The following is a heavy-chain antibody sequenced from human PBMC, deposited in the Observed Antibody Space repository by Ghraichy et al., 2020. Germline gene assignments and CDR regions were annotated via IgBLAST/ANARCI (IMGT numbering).Heavy chain of an antibody. CDR1: GFRFSDYW. CDR2: INQDGSET. V-gene: IGHV3-7*01. J-gene: IGHJ4*02. D-gene: IGHD3-3*01. Sequence: GESLNISCAASGFRFSDYWTSWVRQAPGKGLEWVATINQDGSETHYVDSVRGRFTISRDNAQDSLYLQMNSLRGDDTAIYYCARSIYSRFWSEGYWGQGTLVIVSS. CDR3: ARSIYSRFWSEGY.